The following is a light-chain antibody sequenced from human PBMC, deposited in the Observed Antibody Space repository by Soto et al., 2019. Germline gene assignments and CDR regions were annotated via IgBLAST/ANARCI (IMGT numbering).Light chain of an antibody. J-gene: IGLJ1*01. CDR1: SSDVASYDL. CDR3: CSNAGTIV. CDR2: EVN. V-gene: IGLV2-23*02. Sequence: QSVLTQPASVSGSPGQSITISCTGISSDVASYDLVSWYQQHPGKAPKLMIFEVNKRSSGVSNRFSGSKSGSTASLTISGLQAEDEADYYCCSNAGTIVFGTGTKLTVL.